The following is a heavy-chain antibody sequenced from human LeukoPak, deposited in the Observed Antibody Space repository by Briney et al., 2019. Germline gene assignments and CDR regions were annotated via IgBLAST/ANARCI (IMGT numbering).Heavy chain of an antibody. CDR1: GFTFSSYT. J-gene: IGHJ4*02. Sequence: GGSLRLSCAASGFTFSSYTMNWVRQAPGKGLEWVSSISSSSSYIFYADSVKGRFTISRDNAKNSLYLQMNSLRAEDTAVYYCARGKWEPLDYWGQGTLVTVSS. CDR2: ISSSSSYI. V-gene: IGHV3-21*01. CDR3: ARGKWEPLDY. D-gene: IGHD1-26*01.